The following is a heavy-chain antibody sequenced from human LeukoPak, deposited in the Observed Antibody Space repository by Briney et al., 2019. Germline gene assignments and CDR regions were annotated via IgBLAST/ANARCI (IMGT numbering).Heavy chain of an antibody. CDR1: GGSFSGYY. CDR2: INHSGST. V-gene: IGHV4-34*01. Sequence: SETLSLTCAVYGGSFSGYYWNWIRQPPGKGLEWIGEINHSGSTNYNPSLKSRVTISVDTSKNQFSLKLSSVTAADTAVFYCARGDIVATRIATTFDYWGQGTLVTVSS. D-gene: IGHD5-12*01. CDR3: ARGDIVATRIATTFDY. J-gene: IGHJ4*02.